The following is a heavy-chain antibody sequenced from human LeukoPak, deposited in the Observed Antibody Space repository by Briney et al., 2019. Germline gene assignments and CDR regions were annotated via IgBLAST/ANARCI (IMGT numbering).Heavy chain of an antibody. Sequence: ASVKVSCKASGYTFTGYYMHWVRQAPGQGLEWMGWINPNSGGTNYAQKFQGRVTMTRDTSISTAYMELSRLRSDDTAVYYCARDQRDYGKGGDYYYYYDMDVWGQGTTVTVSS. J-gene: IGHJ6*02. CDR3: ARDQRDYGKGGDYYYYYDMDV. CDR2: INPNSGGT. CDR1: GYTFTGYY. D-gene: IGHD3-16*01. V-gene: IGHV1-2*02.